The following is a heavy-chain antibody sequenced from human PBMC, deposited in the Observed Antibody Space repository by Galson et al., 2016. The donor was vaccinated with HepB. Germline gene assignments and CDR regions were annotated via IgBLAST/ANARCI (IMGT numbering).Heavy chain of an antibody. CDR1: GFTFSSYG. Sequence: SLRLSCAASGFTFSSYGMHWVRQAPGKGLEWVAVISYDGSNKKYADSVKGRFTISRENSKKTLYLQMNSLRAEDTAVYYCAKDGRIYCSSASCHDHFHYWGQGTLVTVSS. D-gene: IGHD2-2*01. CDR3: AKDGRIYCSSASCHDHFHY. CDR2: ISYDGSNK. V-gene: IGHV3-30*18. J-gene: IGHJ4*02.